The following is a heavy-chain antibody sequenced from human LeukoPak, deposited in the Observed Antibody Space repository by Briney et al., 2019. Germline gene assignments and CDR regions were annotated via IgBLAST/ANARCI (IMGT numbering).Heavy chain of an antibody. CDR1: GYTFTSYA. J-gene: IGHJ4*02. CDR3: ARNTGHRLVGTTNYFDY. CDR2: ISGYNGNT. Sequence: ASVKVSCKASGYTFTSYAMHWVRQAPGQGLECMGWISGYNGNTNYAQTLQGRVTMTTDTSTSTTYMELRSLRSDDTAVYYCARNTGHRLVGTTNYFDYWGQGTLVTVSS. D-gene: IGHD1-26*01. V-gene: IGHV1-18*01.